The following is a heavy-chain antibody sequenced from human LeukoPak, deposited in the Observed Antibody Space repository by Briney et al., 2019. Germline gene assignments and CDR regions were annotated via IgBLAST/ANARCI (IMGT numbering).Heavy chain of an antibody. CDR3: AREGPRISGSPRY. V-gene: IGHV1-2*02. J-gene: IGHJ4*02. CDR1: GYTFTGYY. CDR2: INPNSGGT. D-gene: IGHD1-26*01. Sequence: GASVKVSCKASGYTFTGYYMHWVRQAPGQGLEWMGWINPNSGGTNHAQKFQGRVTMTRDTSISTAYMELSRLRSDDTAVYYCAREGPRISGSPRYWGQGTLVTVSS.